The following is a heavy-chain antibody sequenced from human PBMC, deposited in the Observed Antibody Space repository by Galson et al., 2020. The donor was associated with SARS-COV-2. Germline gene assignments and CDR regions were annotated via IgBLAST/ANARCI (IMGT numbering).Heavy chain of an antibody. Sequence: SETLSLTCAISGDTVSSDSAAWNWIRQSPSRGLEWLGRTYYRSKWYNDYALSVKSRMTINPDTSKNQFSLQLNSVTPEDTAVYYCARELGTSSWHSFCFDPWCQGTLVTVSS. CDR3: ARELGTSSWHSFCFDP. J-gene: IGHJ5*02. CDR1: GDTVSSDSAA. V-gene: IGHV6-1*01. CDR2: TYYRSKWYN. D-gene: IGHD2-2*01.